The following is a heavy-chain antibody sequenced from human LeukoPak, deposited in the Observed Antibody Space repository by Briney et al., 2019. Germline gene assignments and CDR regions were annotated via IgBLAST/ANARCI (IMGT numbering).Heavy chain of an antibody. V-gene: IGHV3-23*01. J-gene: IGHJ1*01. D-gene: IGHD3-9*01. CDR2: ISGSGGST. CDR1: GFTFSSYA. CDR3: ARDGHYDILTGYFQD. Sequence: GGSLRLSCAASGFTFSSYAMSWVRQAPGKGLEWVSAISGSGGSTYYADSVKGRSTISRDNSKNTLYLQMNSLRAEDTAVYYCARDGHYDILTGYFQDWGQGTLVTVSS.